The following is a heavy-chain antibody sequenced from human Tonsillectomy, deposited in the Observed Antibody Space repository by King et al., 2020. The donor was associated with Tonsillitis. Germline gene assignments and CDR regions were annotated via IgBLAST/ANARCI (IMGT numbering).Heavy chain of an antibody. Sequence: VQLQESGPGLVKPSETLSLTCTVSGGSISSYYWSWIRQPPGKGLEWIGYIYYSGSTNYNPSLKSRVTISVDTSKNQFSLKLSSVTAADTAVYYCAAWASMITFVGVIVEGYFQHWGQGTLVTVSS. V-gene: IGHV4-59*01. J-gene: IGHJ1*01. CDR1: GGSISSYY. D-gene: IGHD3-16*02. CDR2: IYYSGST. CDR3: AAWASMITFVGVIVEGYFQH.